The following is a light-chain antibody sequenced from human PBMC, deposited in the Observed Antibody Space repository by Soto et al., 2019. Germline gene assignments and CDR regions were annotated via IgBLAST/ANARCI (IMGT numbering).Light chain of an antibody. CDR1: QSISSW. CDR3: QHYNSYSEA. Sequence: DIQMTQSASSLSASVWDRVTITCRASQSISSWLAWYQQKPGKAPRLLIYDASSLESGVPSRFSGSGSGTEFTLTISSLQPDDVATYYCQHYNSYSEAFGQGTKVDIK. J-gene: IGKJ1*01. CDR2: DAS. V-gene: IGKV1-5*01.